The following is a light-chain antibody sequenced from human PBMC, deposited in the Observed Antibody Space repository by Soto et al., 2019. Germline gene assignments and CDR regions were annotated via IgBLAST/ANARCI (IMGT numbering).Light chain of an antibody. CDR2: GAS. Sequence: DIVLTQSPGTLSLSPGERATLSCRASQSVSSKYLAWYQQKPGQAPRVLIYGASIRATGIPERFSGGRSGTDFPLTITRLEPQDFAVYYCQQYGSSRFTFGPGTKVDIK. CDR3: QQYGSSRFT. J-gene: IGKJ3*01. V-gene: IGKV3-20*01. CDR1: QSVSSKY.